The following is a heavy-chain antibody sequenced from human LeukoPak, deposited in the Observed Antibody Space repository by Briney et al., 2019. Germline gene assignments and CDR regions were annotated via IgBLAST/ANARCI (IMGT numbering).Heavy chain of an antibody. CDR2: ISGSGGST. V-gene: IGHV3-23*01. D-gene: IGHD4-23*01. CDR1: GFTFSSYA. CDR3: AKADDYGGSYYFDY. J-gene: IGHJ4*02. Sequence: GGSLRLSCAASGFTFSSYAMSWVRQAPGRGLEWVSAISGSGGSTYYADSVKGRFTISRDNSKNTLYLQMNSLRAEDTAVYYCAKADDYGGSYYFDYWGQGTLVTVSS.